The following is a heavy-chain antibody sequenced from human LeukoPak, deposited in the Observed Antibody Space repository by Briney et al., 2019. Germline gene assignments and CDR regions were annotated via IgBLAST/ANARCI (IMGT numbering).Heavy chain of an antibody. CDR2: MYHSGST. CDR3: ARGRIAVADLCY. Sequence: SETLSLTCAVSGYSISSGYYWGWVRQPPGKGLEWIGSMYHSGSTYNNPSLKSRVTISVDTSKNQFSLKLSSVTAADTAVYYCARGRIAVADLCYWGQGTLVTVSS. CDR1: GYSISSGYY. V-gene: IGHV4-38-2*01. D-gene: IGHD6-19*01. J-gene: IGHJ4*02.